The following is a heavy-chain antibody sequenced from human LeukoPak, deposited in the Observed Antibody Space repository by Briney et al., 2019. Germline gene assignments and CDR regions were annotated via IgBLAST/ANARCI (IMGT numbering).Heavy chain of an antibody. D-gene: IGHD5-18*01. CDR1: GFTFSSYW. V-gene: IGHV3-74*01. J-gene: IGHJ6*02. CDR2: INSDGSST. Sequence: GSLRLSCAASGFTFSSYWMHWVRQAPGKGLVWVSRINSDGSSTSYADSVKGRFTISRDNAKNTLYLQMNSLRAEDTAVYYCARAQRGYSYGPYYYYYYGMDVWGQGTTVTVSS. CDR3: ARAQRGYSYGPYYYYYYGMDV.